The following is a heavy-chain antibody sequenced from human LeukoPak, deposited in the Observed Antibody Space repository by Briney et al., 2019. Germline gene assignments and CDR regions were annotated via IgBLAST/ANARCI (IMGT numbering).Heavy chain of an antibody. CDR1: GGSISSYY. D-gene: IGHD6-13*01. V-gene: IGHV4-34*01. J-gene: IGHJ5*02. CDR2: INHSGST. Sequence: SETLSLTCTVSGGSISSYYWSWIRQPPGKGLEWIGEINHSGSTNYNPSLKSRVTISVDTSKNQFSLKLSSVTAADTAVYYCARVIAAAGVRFDPWGQGTLVTVSS. CDR3: ARVIAAAGVRFDP.